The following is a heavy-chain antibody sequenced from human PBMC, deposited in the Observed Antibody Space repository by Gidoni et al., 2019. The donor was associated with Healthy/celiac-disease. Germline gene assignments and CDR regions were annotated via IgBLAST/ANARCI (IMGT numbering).Heavy chain of an antibody. V-gene: IGHV1-8*01. CDR2: MNPNSGNT. CDR3: ARSAGTITIFGVVDNWFDP. CDR1: GYTFTSYD. D-gene: IGHD3-3*01. Sequence: QVQLVQSGAEVKKPGASVKVSCKASGYTFTSYDINWVRQATGQGLEWMGWMNPNSGNTGYAQKFQGRVTMTRNTSISTAYMELSSLRSEDTAVYYCARSAGTITIFGVVDNWFDPWGQGTLVTVSS. J-gene: IGHJ5*02.